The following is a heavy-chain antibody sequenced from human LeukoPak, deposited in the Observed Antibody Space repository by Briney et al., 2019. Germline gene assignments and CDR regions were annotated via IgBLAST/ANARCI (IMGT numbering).Heavy chain of an antibody. CDR1: GYTLTELS. CDR3: ATVWFYTSGSSDDAFDI. Sequence: ASVKVSCKVSGYTLTELSMHWVRQAPGKGLEWMGGFDPEDGETIYAQKFQGRVTITEDTSTDTAYMELSSLRSEDTAVYYCATVWFYTSGSSDDAFDIWGQGTMVTVSS. J-gene: IGHJ3*02. CDR2: FDPEDGET. V-gene: IGHV1-24*01. D-gene: IGHD1-26*01.